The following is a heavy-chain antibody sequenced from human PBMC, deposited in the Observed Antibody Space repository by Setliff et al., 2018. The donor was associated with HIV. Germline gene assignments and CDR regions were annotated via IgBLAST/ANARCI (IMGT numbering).Heavy chain of an antibody. CDR1: GYTLTELS. J-gene: IGHJ4*02. Sequence: GASVKVSCKVSGYTLTELSRHWVRQAPGKGLEWMGSFDPKDGKTRYAQKFQGRVTMTEDTSTDTAYMELSSLKTEDTAVYYCQTNYYDTSGYYYEARNYFEYWGQGTLVTVSS. D-gene: IGHD3-22*01. CDR2: FDPKDGKT. CDR3: QTNYYDTSGYYYEARNYFEY. V-gene: IGHV1-24*01.